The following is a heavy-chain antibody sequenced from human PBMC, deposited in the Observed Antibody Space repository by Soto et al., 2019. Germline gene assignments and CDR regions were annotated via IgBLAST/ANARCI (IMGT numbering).Heavy chain of an antibody. J-gene: IGHJ4*02. D-gene: IGHD1-26*01. CDR1: GXTFSSYE. CDR3: ARVLYATWSSFDY. CDR2: ITSGGTT. Sequence: GSLRLDCTASGXTFSSYEMTWVRQAPGKGLEWISYITSGGTTYYADSAKGRFTISRDNAKNSLYLHLNSLTAEDTDIYYCARVLYATWSSFDYWGQGTLVPVSS. V-gene: IGHV3-48*03.